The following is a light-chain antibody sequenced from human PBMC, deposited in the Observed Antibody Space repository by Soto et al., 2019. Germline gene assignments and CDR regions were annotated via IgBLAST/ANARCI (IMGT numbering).Light chain of an antibody. CDR3: QQYGSSGT. Sequence: EVVLTQSPGTLSLSPGESATLSCRASQIVRSTYLAWYQQKPGQAPRLLIYGASNRATGIPDRFSGSGSGTDFTLTISRLEPEDFAVYYCQQYGSSGTFGQGTKVDIK. CDR2: GAS. J-gene: IGKJ1*01. CDR1: QIVRSTY. V-gene: IGKV3-20*01.